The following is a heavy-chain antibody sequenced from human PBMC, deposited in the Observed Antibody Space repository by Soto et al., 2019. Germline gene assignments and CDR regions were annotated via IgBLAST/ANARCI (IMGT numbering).Heavy chain of an antibody. CDR1: GYTFTSYG. V-gene: IGHV1-18*04. Sequence: ASVKVSCKASGYTFTSYGISWVRQAPGQGLEWMGWISAYYGNTNYAQKLQGRVTMTTDTSTSTAYMELRSLRSDDTAVYYCARTSGIAVAGEGFYWGQGTRVTVS. J-gene: IGHJ4*02. CDR3: ARTSGIAVAGEGFY. CDR2: ISAYYGNT. D-gene: IGHD6-19*01.